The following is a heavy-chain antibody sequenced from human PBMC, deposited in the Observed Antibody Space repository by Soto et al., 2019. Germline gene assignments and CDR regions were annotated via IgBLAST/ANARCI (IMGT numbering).Heavy chain of an antibody. CDR3: AKTETFNGYYNAFDC. D-gene: IGHD3-9*01. V-gene: IGHV3-23*01. Sequence: PGGSLRLSCAVSGFSFSGYAVTWVRQAPGKGLEWVSAISGSGSSTYYADSVKGRFTISRDNSKNTVYLQMNSLSAGDTAVYYCAKTETFNGYYNAFDCWGLGTRVTVSS. CDR1: GFSFSGYA. J-gene: IGHJ4*02. CDR2: ISGSGSST.